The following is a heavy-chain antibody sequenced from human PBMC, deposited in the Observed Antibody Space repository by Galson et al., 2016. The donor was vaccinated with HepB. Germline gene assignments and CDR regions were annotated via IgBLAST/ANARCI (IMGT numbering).Heavy chain of an antibody. CDR1: GGTFGTYA. V-gene: IGHV1-69*13. J-gene: IGHJ6*02. Sequence: SVKVSCKASGGTFGTYAISWVRQAPGQGLEWMGGIIPMFGTTNYAQKCQGRVTLTADESTNTAYMEIASLRSEDTAVYYCAREPRKSPNMLRGARYGMDVWGQGTTVIVSS. CDR3: AREPRKSPNMLRGARYGMDV. D-gene: IGHD3-10*01. CDR2: IIPMFGTT.